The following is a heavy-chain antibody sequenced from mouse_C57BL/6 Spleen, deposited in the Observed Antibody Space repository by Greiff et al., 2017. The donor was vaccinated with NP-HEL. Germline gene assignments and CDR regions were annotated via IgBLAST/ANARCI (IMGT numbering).Heavy chain of an antibody. CDR2: IDPANGST. D-gene: IGHD2-3*01. Sequence: EVQLQQSVAELVRPGASVKLSCTASGFTFTNTYMHWVKQRPEQGLEWIGRIDPANGSTNYAPKFQGKATLTADTSSNTAYLQLSSLTSEDTAIYDCARAGDGYQYSYDYWGQGTTLTVSS. V-gene: IGHV14-3*01. CDR1: GFTFTNTY. CDR3: ARAGDGYQYSYDY. J-gene: IGHJ2*01.